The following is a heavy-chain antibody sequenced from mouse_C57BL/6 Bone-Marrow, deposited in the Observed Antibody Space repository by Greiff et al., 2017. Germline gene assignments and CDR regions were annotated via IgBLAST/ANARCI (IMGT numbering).Heavy chain of an antibody. V-gene: IGHV14-4*01. Sequence: EVMLVESGAELVRPGASVKLSCTASGFNIKDDYMHWVKQRPEQGLEWIGWLDPENGDTEYASKFQGKATITADTSSNTAYLQLSSLTSEDTAVYYCTTTAMDYWGQGTSVTVSS. J-gene: IGHJ4*01. CDR1: GFNIKDDY. CDR2: LDPENGDT. CDR3: TTTAMDY.